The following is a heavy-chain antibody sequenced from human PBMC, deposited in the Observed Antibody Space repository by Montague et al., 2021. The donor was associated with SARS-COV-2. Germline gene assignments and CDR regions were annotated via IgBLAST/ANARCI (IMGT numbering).Heavy chain of an antibody. CDR1: GGSISSSSYY. J-gene: IGHJ3*02. D-gene: IGHD6-13*01. Sequence: SETLSLTCTVSGGSISSSSYYWGWIRQPPGKGLEWIGSIYYSGSTYYNPSLKSRVTISVDTSKNQFSLKLSSVTAADTAVYHCARQGNSSSWFKPDAFDIWGQGTMVTVSS. CDR3: ARQGNSSSWFKPDAFDI. V-gene: IGHV4-39*01. CDR2: IYYSGST.